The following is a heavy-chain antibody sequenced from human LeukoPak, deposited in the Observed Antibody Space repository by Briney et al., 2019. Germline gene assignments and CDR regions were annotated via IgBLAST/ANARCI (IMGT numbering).Heavy chain of an antibody. J-gene: IGHJ4*02. CDR2: IFNGGSSP. CDR3: AKDPGTTSTLYYFDY. V-gene: IGHV3-23*03. D-gene: IGHD1-1*01. Sequence: GVSLRLSCAASGFTFTNYAMNWVRQAPGKGLEWISVIFNGGSSPNYADSVKGRFTISRDNSKNTLYLQMNSLRAEDTAVYYCAKDPGTTSTLYYFDYWGQGTLVTISS. CDR1: GFTFTNYA.